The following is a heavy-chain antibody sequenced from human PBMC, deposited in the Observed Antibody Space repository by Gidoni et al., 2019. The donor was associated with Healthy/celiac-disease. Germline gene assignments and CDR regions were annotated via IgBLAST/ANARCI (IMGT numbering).Heavy chain of an antibody. CDR3: ARAYYDILIGYPPASDY. V-gene: IGHV4-30-2*01. CDR2: IYHSGST. CDR1: CGYIRSGGYS. D-gene: IGHD3-9*01. J-gene: IGHJ4*02. Sequence: LQLQGYGSVLVKPSRNLSLACAVSCGYIRSGGYSWSWISQPPGKGLEWIGEIYHSGSTYYNPSLKSRVTISVDRSKNQFSLKLSSVSAAVTAVYSCARAYYDILIGYPPASDYWGQGTLVTVSS.